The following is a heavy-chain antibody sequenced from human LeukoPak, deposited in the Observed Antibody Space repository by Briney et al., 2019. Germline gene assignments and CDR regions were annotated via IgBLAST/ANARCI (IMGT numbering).Heavy chain of an antibody. D-gene: IGHD4-17*01. J-gene: IGHJ4*02. CDR2: IYYSGST. Sequence: SETLSLTCTVSGGSISSSSYYWGWIRQPPGKGLEWIGSIYYSGSTYYNPSLKSRVTISVDTSKNQFSLKLSSVTAADTAVHYCAREGDYGDYEVFDYWGQGTLVTVSS. CDR3: AREGDYGDYEVFDY. V-gene: IGHV4-39*07. CDR1: GGSISSSSYY.